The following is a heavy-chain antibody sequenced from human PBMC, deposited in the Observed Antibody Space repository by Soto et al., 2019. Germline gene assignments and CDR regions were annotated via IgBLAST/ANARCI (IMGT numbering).Heavy chain of an antibody. D-gene: IGHD2-2*01. V-gene: IGHV2-70*13. CDR3: ARTSALPLEYPHGMDV. J-gene: IGHJ6*02. Sequence: SGPTLVNPTQTLTLTCTFSGFSLNSNGMCVNWIRQPPGKALEWLALIDWDDDKYYSTSLKTRLTISRDTSKNQVVLTMTNMDPVDTATYYCARTSALPLEYPHGMDVWGQSTTVTVSS. CDR1: GFSLNSNGMC. CDR2: IDWDDDK.